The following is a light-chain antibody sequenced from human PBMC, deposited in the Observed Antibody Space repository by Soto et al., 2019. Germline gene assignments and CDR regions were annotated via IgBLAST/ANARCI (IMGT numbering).Light chain of an antibody. V-gene: IGLV2-14*03. Sequence: QSALTQPASVSGSPGQSITISCTGTSSDVGAYNFVSWHQQHPGKAPKLMIYNVYNRPSGVSYRFSGSKSGNTASLTISGIQGEDEADYYCSAYTGSRTYVFGTGTKVTVL. CDR3: SAYTGSRTYV. CDR2: NVY. J-gene: IGLJ1*01. CDR1: SSDVGAYNF.